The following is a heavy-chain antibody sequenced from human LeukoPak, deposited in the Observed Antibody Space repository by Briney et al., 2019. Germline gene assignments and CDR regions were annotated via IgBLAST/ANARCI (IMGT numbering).Heavy chain of an antibody. V-gene: IGHV3-20*04. CDR2: INWNGGGT. J-gene: IGHJ4*02. D-gene: IGHD3-3*01. Sequence: GRSLRLSCAATGFTFKDYGMHWVRQPPGKGLEWVSSINWNGGGTDYADSVKGRFTISRDNSKNTLYLQMNSLRAEDTAVYYCAKTLNWSGYLTSCDYWGQGTLVTVSS. CDR1: GFTFKDYG. CDR3: AKTLNWSGYLTSCDY.